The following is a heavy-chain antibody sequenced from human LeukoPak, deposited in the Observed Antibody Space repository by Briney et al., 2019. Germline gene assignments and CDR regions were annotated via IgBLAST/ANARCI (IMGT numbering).Heavy chain of an antibody. CDR1: GFTFSSYD. Sequence: GGSLRLSCADSGFTFSSYDMHWVRQATGKGLEWVSAIGTAGDTYYPGSGKGRFTISRENAKNSLYLQMNSLRAGDTAVYYCARAPTAGCSGGSCHLEPPDYWGQGTLVTVSS. D-gene: IGHD2-15*01. CDR3: ARAPTAGCSGGSCHLEPPDY. V-gene: IGHV3-13*01. CDR2: IGTAGDT. J-gene: IGHJ4*02.